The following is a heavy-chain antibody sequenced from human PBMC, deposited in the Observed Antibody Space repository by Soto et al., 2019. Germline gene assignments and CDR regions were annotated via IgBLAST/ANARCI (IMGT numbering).Heavy chain of an antibody. CDR2: ISWDGGST. CDR1: GFTFDDYT. D-gene: IGHD3-3*01. J-gene: IGHJ6*02. Sequence: EVQLVESGGVVVQPGGSLRLSCAASGFTFDDYTMHWVRQAPGKGLEWVSLISWDGGSTYYADSVKGRFTISRDNSKNALYRQMNSLRTEDTALYYCAKDLRYDFWSGYYSGYYYYYGMDVWGQGTTVTVSS. CDR3: AKDLRYDFWSGYYSGYYYYYGMDV. V-gene: IGHV3-43*01.